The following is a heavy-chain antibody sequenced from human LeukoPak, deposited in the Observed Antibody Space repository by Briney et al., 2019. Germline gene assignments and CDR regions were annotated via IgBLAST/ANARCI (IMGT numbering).Heavy chain of an antibody. Sequence: ASVKVSFKASGYTFTSYGISWVQQAPGQGLEWMGWISAYNGNTNYAQKLQGRVTMTTDTSTSTAYMELRSLRSDDTAVYYCARDPTPRTYSRGPYYYYYGMDVWGKGTTVTVSS. V-gene: IGHV1-18*04. D-gene: IGHD6-13*01. CDR2: ISAYNGNT. CDR3: ARDPTPRTYSRGPYYYYYGMDV. J-gene: IGHJ6*04. CDR1: GYTFTSYG.